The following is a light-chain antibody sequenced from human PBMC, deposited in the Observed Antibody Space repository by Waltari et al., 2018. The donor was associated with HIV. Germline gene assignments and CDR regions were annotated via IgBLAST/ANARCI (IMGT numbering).Light chain of an antibody. V-gene: IGLV3-21*04. CDR3: QVWDSTTNHVV. Sequence: SSVLTQPPSVSVAPGKTASITCGGTNIWHWYQQKPGQAPVLVIYDDSDRPSGIPERFSGSNSGNTATLTISRVEAGDEADYYCQVWDSTTNHVVFGGGTKLTVL. J-gene: IGLJ2*01. CDR2: DDS. CDR1: NIW.